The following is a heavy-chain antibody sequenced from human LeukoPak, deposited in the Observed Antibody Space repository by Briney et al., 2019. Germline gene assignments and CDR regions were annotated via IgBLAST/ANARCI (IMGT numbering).Heavy chain of an antibody. CDR2: VKQDGSEK. V-gene: IGHV3-7*04. CDR1: GFTFSRFW. CDR3: ARYGSIAAAGTFDY. D-gene: IGHD6-13*01. J-gene: IGHJ4*02. Sequence: GGSLRLSCAASGFTFSRFWMSWVRQAPGKGLEWVANVKQDGSEKYYVDSVKGRFTITRDNAKNSLYLQMNSLRAEDTAVYYCARYGSIAAAGTFDYWGQGTLVTVSS.